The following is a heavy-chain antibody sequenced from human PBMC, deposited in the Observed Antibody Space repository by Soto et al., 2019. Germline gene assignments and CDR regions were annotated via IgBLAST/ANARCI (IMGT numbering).Heavy chain of an antibody. CDR3: ARSTLFYDNYFDS. Sequence: SETLSLTCTVSGGSISSGDYYWSWIRQPPGKGLEWIGYIYYSGSTYYNPSLKSRVAISVDTSKNEFSLNLSSVAAADTAVYFCARSTLFYDNYFDSWGLGTLVTVSS. CDR2: IYYSGST. V-gene: IGHV4-30-4*01. J-gene: IGHJ4*02. D-gene: IGHD3-22*01. CDR1: GGSISSGDYY.